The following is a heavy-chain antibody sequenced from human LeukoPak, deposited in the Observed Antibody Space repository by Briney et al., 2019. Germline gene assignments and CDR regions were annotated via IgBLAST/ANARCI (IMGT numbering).Heavy chain of an antibody. D-gene: IGHD3-3*01. V-gene: IGHV3-30-3*01. J-gene: IGHJ4*02. CDR3: ARAYYDFWSGYFRDPVFDY. CDR2: ISYDGSNK. CDR1: GFTFSSYA. Sequence: GGSLRLSCAASGFTFSSYAMHWVRQAPGKGLEWVAVISYDGSNKYYADSVKGRFTISRDNSKNTLYLQMNSLRAEDTAVYYCARAYYDFWSGYFRDPVFDYWGQGTLVTVSS.